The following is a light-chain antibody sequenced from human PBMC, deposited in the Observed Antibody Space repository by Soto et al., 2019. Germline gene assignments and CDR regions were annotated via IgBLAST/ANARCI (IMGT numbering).Light chain of an antibody. CDR3: CSYAASRTYV. V-gene: IGLV2-23*01. CDR2: EGD. J-gene: IGLJ1*01. CDR1: SSDVGSYNL. Sequence: QSALTQPASVSGSPGQSITISCTGTSSDVGSYNLVSWYQQHPGKAPKLMIYEGDKRPSGVSNRFSASKSGNTASLTISGLHTEYEADYYCCSYAASRTYVFGTGTKLTVL.